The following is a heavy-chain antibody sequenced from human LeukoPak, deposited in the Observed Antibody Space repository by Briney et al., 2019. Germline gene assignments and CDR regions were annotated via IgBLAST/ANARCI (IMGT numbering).Heavy chain of an antibody. V-gene: IGHV3-30*14. CDR2: ISYDGSNK. CDR1: GFTFSSYA. Sequence: GGSLRLSCAASGFTFSSYAMHWVRQAPGKGLEWVAVISYDGSNKYYADSVKGRLTISRDNSKNTLYLQMNRLRAEDTAVYYCARGYYYCYYMDVWGKGTTVTISS. CDR3: ARGYYYCYYMDV. J-gene: IGHJ6*03.